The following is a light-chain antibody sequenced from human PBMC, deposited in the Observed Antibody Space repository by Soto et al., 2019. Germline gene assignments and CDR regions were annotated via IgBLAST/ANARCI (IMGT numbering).Light chain of an antibody. J-gene: IGLJ1*01. V-gene: IGLV2-23*01. CDR3: WYSALESNYV. CDR1: SSDVGAYDA. CDR2: RGT. Sequence: QSALAQPASVSGSPGQSITISCTGTSSDVGAYDAVSWYQQHPGKAPQVIIYRGTKRPSGVSTRFSGSVSGNTASLTVSGLQDEDEDEYFCWYSALESNYVFGNGTKVT.